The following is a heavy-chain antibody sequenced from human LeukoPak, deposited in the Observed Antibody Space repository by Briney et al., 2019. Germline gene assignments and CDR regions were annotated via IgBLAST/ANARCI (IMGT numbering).Heavy chain of an antibody. Sequence: SETLSLTCTVSGGSISSYYWSWIRQPPGKGLEWIGYIYYSGSTNYNPSLKSRVTISVDTSKNQFSLKLSSVTAADTAVYYCARGKRFDYYYYMDVWGKGTTVTVSS. V-gene: IGHV4-59*01. J-gene: IGHJ6*03. CDR1: GGSISSYY. D-gene: IGHD3-16*01. CDR2: IYYSGST. CDR3: ARGKRFDYYYYMDV.